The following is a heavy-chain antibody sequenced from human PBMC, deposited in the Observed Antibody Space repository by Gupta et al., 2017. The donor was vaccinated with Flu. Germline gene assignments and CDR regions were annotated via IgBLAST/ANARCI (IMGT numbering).Heavy chain of an antibody. Sequence: QVQLQQWGAGLLKPSETLSLTCAVYVGSFSCYYWSWIRTPPGKGLGWIGEINHSGSTNYNPSLKSRVTISVDTSKNQFSLKLSSVTAADTAVYYCARGGPWNTALKVYYYGMDVWGQGTTVTVSS. CDR3: ARGGPWNTALKVYYYGMDV. V-gene: IGHV4-34*01. CDR1: VGSFSCYY. CDR2: INHSGST. J-gene: IGHJ6*02. D-gene: IGHD5-18*01.